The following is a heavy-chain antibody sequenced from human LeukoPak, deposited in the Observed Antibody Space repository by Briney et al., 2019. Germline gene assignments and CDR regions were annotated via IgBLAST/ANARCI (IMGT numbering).Heavy chain of an antibody. J-gene: IGHJ4*02. CDR3: AKSTSAGTSSPFDY. Sequence: GESLKISCKTSGYSFTTYWIGWVRQMPGKGLEWMGIIYPGDSDTRYSPSLQGQVTISADKSISTAYLQWSSLKASDTAMYYCAKSTSAGTSSPFDYWSQGTLVTVSP. D-gene: IGHD6-13*01. V-gene: IGHV5-51*01. CDR1: GYSFTTYW. CDR2: IYPGDSDT.